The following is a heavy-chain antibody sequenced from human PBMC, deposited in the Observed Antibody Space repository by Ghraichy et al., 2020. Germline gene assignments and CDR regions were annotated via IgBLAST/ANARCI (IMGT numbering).Heavy chain of an antibody. Sequence: LSLTCAASGFTFSSYSMNWVRQAPGKGLEWVSSISSSSSYIYYADSVKGRFTISRDNAKNSLYLQMNSLRAEDTAVYYCASHPYDFWSGYMYYFDYWGQGTLVTVSS. J-gene: IGHJ4*02. D-gene: IGHD3-3*01. CDR3: ASHPYDFWSGYMYYFDY. V-gene: IGHV3-21*01. CDR1: GFTFSSYS. CDR2: ISSSSSYI.